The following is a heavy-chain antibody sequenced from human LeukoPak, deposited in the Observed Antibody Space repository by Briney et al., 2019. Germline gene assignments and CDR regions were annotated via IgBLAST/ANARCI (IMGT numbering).Heavy chain of an antibody. Sequence: SETLSLTYTVSGGSISSYYWSWIRQPPGKGLEWIGYIYYSGSTNYNPSLKSRVTISVDTSKNQFSLKLSSVTAADTAVYYCARRNVYSSSWDYFDYWGQGTLVTVSS. J-gene: IGHJ4*02. CDR3: ARRNVYSSSWDYFDY. V-gene: IGHV4-59*08. D-gene: IGHD6-13*01. CDR1: GGSISSYY. CDR2: IYYSGST.